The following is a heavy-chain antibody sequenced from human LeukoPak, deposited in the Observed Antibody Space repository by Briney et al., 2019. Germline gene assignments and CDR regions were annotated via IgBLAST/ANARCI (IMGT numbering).Heavy chain of an antibody. CDR2: IYTSGST. CDR1: GGSISSYY. D-gene: IGHD3-22*01. V-gene: IGHV4-4*07. CDR3: ARVWYYYDSSGYYCEWFDP. Sequence: SETLSLTCTVSGGSISSYYWSWIRQPAGKGLEWIGRIYTSGSTNYNPSLKSRVTMSVDTSKNQFSLKLSSVTAADTAVYYCARVWYYYDSSGYYCEWFDPWGQGTLVTVSS. J-gene: IGHJ5*02.